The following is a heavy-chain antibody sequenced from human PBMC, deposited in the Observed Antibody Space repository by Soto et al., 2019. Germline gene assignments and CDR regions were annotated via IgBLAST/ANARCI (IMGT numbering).Heavy chain of an antibody. D-gene: IGHD3-3*01. CDR2: ISDDGSNK. Sequence: GGSLRLSCAASGFTFSNYGMHWVRQAPGKGLEWVAFISDDGSNKYYADSMKGRFTMSRDDSKSTLYLQMNSLRVEDTAVYYCTKRRNVLRFLEWSSGMEVWGQGTTVTVSS. CDR3: TKRRNVLRFLEWSSGMEV. V-gene: IGHV3-30*18. CDR1: GFTFSNYG. J-gene: IGHJ6*02.